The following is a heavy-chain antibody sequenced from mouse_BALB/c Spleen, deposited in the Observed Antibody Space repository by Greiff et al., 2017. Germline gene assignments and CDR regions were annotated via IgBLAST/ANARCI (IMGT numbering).Heavy chain of an antibody. V-gene: IGHV1S34*01. CDR1: GYSFTGYY. J-gene: IGHJ2*01. CDR3: ARGDYYGSLDYFDY. D-gene: IGHD1-1*01. CDR2: ISCYNGAT. Sequence: LVKTGASVKISCKASGYSFTGYYMHWVKQSHGKSLEWIGYISCYNGATSYNQKFKGKATFTVDTSSSTAYMQFNSLTSEDSAVYYCARGDYYGSLDYFDYWGQGTTLTVSS.